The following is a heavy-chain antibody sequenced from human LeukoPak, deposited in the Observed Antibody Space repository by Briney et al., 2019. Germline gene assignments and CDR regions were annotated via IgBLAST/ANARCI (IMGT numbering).Heavy chain of an antibody. Sequence: PGGSLRLSCAASGFTFDDYGMSWVRQAPGKGLEWISGVNWNGGSTGYADSVKGRFTVSTDNAKNSLYLQMTSLRAEDTAVYYCASSWGSAIDFWGQGTLVTVSS. D-gene: IGHD3-16*01. CDR2: VNWNGGST. CDR1: GFTFDDYG. V-gene: IGHV3-20*04. CDR3: ASSWGSAIDF. J-gene: IGHJ4*02.